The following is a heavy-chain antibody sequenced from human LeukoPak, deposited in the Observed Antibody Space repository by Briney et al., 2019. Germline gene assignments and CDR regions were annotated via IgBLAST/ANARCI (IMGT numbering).Heavy chain of an antibody. J-gene: IGHJ4*02. CDR1: GFTFSSYC. D-gene: IGHD3-9*01. V-gene: IGHV3-30*02. CDR3: AKLVLRYFDWLMDY. CDR2: IRYDGSNK. Sequence: PGGSLRLSCAASGFTFSSYCMHLVRQAPGKGLEWVAFIRYDGSNKYYADSVKGRFTISRDNSKNTLYLHMNSLRAEDTAVYYCAKLVLRYFDWLMDYWGQGTLVTVSS.